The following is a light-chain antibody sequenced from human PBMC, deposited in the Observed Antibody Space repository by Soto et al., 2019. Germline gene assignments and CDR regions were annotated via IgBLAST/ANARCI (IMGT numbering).Light chain of an antibody. J-gene: IGKJ4*01. V-gene: IGKV3-15*01. CDR3: QQYSNWPLT. Sequence: EIVMTQSPATLSVSPGERATLSCRASQTVYNNLAWYQQKPGQPPRLLIYGASARATGIPARFSGSGSGTEFTLNISSLQSEDFAVYYCQQYSNWPLTFGGGTKVEIK. CDR2: GAS. CDR1: QTVYNN.